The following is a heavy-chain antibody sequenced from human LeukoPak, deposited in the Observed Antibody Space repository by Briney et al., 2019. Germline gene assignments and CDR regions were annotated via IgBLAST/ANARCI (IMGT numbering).Heavy chain of an antibody. J-gene: IGHJ4*02. Sequence: ASVKVSCKASGYTFTGYYMHWVRQAPGQGLEWMGWINPNSGGTNYAQKFQGRVTMTRDTSISTAYMELSRLRSDDTAVYYCARTYYYDSSGYNYWDQGTLVTVSS. CDR1: GYTFTGYY. V-gene: IGHV1-2*02. CDR3: ARTYYYDSSGYNY. D-gene: IGHD3-22*01. CDR2: INPNSGGT.